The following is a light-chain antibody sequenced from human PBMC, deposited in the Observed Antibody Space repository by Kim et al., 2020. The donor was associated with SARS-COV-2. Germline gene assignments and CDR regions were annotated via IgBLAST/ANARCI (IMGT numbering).Light chain of an antibody. Sequence: ASVGDRVTITCRASQSISSWLAWYQQKPGKAPKLLIYKASSLESGVPSRFSGSGSGTEFTLTISSLQPDDFATYYCQQYKSYSWTFGQGTKVDIK. CDR1: QSISSW. J-gene: IGKJ1*01. V-gene: IGKV1-5*03. CDR2: KAS. CDR3: QQYKSYSWT.